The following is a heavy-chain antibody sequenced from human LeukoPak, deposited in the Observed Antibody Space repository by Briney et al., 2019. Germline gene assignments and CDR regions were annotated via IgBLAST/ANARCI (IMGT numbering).Heavy chain of an antibody. CDR1: GGSISSYY. V-gene: IGHV4-4*07. CDR3: ARLALDDFWSGYSDPTYYYYMDV. Sequence: SETLSLTCTVSGGSISSYYWSWIRQPAGKGLEWIGRIYTSGSTNYNPSLKSRVTMSVDTSKNQFSLKLSSVTAADAAVYYCARLALDDFWSGYSDPTYYYYMDVWGKGTTVTVSS. D-gene: IGHD3-3*01. J-gene: IGHJ6*03. CDR2: IYTSGST.